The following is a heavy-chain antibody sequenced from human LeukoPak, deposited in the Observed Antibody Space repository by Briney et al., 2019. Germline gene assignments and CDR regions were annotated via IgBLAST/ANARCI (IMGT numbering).Heavy chain of an antibody. D-gene: IGHD1-7*01. CDR1: GFTFSDYY. Sequence: GGSLRLSCAASGFTFSDYYMSWIRQAPGKGLEWVSYISSSGSTIHYADSVKGRFTISRDNAKNSLYLQMNSLRAEDTAVYYCARDRGTGTTNYWFWFDPWGQGTLVTVSS. V-gene: IGHV3-11*01. CDR2: ISSSGSTI. CDR3: ARDRGTGTTNYWFWFDP. J-gene: IGHJ5*02.